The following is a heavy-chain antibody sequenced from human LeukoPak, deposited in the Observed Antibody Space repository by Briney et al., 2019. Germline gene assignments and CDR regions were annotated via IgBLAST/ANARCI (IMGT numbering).Heavy chain of an antibody. Sequence: SQTLSLTCDISGDSVSSNSAAWNWLRQSPSRGLEWLGSTYYRSKWYYDYAVSVKSRITVNPDTSKNQFSLQLNSVTPEDTAVYYCARGYYASGTYKGGFDYWGQGTLVTVSS. CDR3: ARGYYASGTYKGGFDY. V-gene: IGHV6-1*01. CDR2: TYYRSKWYY. D-gene: IGHD3-10*01. CDR1: GDSVSSNSAA. J-gene: IGHJ4*02.